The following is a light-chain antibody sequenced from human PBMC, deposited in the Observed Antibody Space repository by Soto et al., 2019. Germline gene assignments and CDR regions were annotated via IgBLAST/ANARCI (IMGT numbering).Light chain of an antibody. J-gene: IGKJ5*01. V-gene: IGKV1-33*01. CDR2: GAS. Sequence: DIQVAQSPSSLSASVGDRVTITCQASPGITNDLNWYQQKPGKAPKLLIYGASNLETGVPSRFSGSGSGTDCTFTISSLQADDIATYFCQQYDSGFTFGQGTRVEMK. CDR1: PGITND. CDR3: QQYDSGFT.